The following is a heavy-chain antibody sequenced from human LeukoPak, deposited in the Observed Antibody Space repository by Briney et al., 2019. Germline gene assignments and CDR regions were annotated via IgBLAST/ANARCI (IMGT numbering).Heavy chain of an antibody. Sequence: GGSLRLSCAASGFTFSSYGMHWVRQAPGKGLEWVAVIWYDGSNKYYADSVKGRFTISRDNSKNTLYLQMNSLRAEDTAVYYCAREDCNDEISGGYFDYWGQGTLVTVSS. J-gene: IGHJ4*02. CDR3: AREDCNDEISGGYFDY. V-gene: IGHV3-33*01. CDR2: IWYDGSNK. CDR1: GFTFSSYG. D-gene: IGHD1-1*01.